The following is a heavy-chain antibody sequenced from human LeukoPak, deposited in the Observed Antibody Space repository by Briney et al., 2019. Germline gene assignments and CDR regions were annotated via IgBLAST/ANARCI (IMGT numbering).Heavy chain of an antibody. CDR2: INPNSGGT. CDR3: TRSWIQLWTPDFDH. Sequence: ASVKVSCTASGHTFSGHYLHWVRQAPGQGLEWMGRINPNSGGTKYAQKFQNRVTMTSDTSVSTAYMELNGLRSDDTAIYYCTRSWIQLWTPDFDHWGQGTLVTVSS. D-gene: IGHD5-18*01. CDR1: GHTFSGHY. J-gene: IGHJ4*02. V-gene: IGHV1-2*06.